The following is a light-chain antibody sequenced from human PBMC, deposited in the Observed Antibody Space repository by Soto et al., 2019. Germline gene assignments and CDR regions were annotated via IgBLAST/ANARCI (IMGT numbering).Light chain of an antibody. CDR1: QSVTTI. V-gene: IGKV3-15*01. J-gene: IGKJ4*01. Sequence: VMTPSPATLSGSPGEKVTFSCRASQSVTTILAWYQHKPGQSPRFLISDASTGAAGIPPRFSGSGSGTEFTLTIDRLQSADFAVYYCQQYDRWPVTFGGGTKVDVK. CDR2: DAS. CDR3: QQYDRWPVT.